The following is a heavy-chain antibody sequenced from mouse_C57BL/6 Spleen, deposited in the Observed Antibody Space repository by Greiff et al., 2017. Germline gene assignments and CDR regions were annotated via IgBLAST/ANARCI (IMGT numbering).Heavy chain of an antibody. CDR3: AREPLRRVYYYAMDY. J-gene: IGHJ4*01. CDR2: IYPGDGDT. V-gene: IGHV1-80*01. Sequence: QVQLQQSGAELVKPGASVKISCKASGYAFSSYWMNWVKQRPGKGLEWIGQIYPGDGDTNYNGKFKGKATLTADKSSSTAYMQLSSLTSEDSAVXFCAREPLRRVYYYAMDYWGQGTSVTVSS. D-gene: IGHD2-12*01. CDR1: GYAFSSYW.